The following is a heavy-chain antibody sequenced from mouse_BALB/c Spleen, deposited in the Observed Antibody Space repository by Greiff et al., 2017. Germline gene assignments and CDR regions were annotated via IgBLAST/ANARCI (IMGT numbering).Heavy chain of an antibody. CDR1: GYTFTNYW. Sequence: VQLQQSGAELVRPGTSVKISCKASGYTFTNYWLGWVKQRPGHGLEWIGDIYPGGGYTNYNEKFKGKATLTADTSSSTAYMQLSSLTSEDSAVYYCARFYDPYYAMDYWGQGTSVTVSS. D-gene: IGHD2-12*01. J-gene: IGHJ4*01. CDR2: IYPGGGYT. V-gene: IGHV1-63*02. CDR3: ARFYDPYYAMDY.